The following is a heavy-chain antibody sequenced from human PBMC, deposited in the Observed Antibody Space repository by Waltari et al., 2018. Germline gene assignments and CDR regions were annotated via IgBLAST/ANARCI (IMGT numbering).Heavy chain of an antibody. J-gene: IGHJ4*02. CDR1: GFTFSNNW. D-gene: IGHD6-13*01. Sequence: EVQLVESGGGLVQPGGSLRLSCAAYGFTFSNNWMPWVRQAPGKWLEWVANITQDGSEKYSVESVKGRFTISRDNAKNSLYLQLNSLRADDTAVYYCTRGGDDSSWYWRNWGQGTLVTVSS. CDR3: TRGGDDSSWYWRN. V-gene: IGHV3-7*01. CDR2: ITQDGSEK.